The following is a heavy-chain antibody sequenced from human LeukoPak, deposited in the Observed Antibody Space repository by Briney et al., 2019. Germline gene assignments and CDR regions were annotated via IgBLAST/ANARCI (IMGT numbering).Heavy chain of an antibody. CDR3: ARDSGSYYDY. CDR1: GFTFSSYE. V-gene: IGHV3-48*03. CDR2: ISSSSSYT. J-gene: IGHJ4*02. Sequence: GGSLRLSCAASGFTFSSYEMTWVRQAPGKGLEGISHISSSSSYTNYSDSVKGRFTISRDNAKNSLHLQMSSLRAEDTAVYYCARDSGSYYDYWGQGTLVTVSS. D-gene: IGHD1-26*01.